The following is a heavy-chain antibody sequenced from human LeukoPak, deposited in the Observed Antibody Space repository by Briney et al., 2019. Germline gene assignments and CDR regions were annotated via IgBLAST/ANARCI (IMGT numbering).Heavy chain of an antibody. D-gene: IGHD3-3*01. V-gene: IGHV1-69*05. Sequence: SVKVSCKASGGTFSSYAISWVRQAPGQGLEWMGRIIPIFGTANYAQRFQGRVTITTDESTSTAYMELSSLRSEDPAVYYCARTLKSDDFWSGYYYYYMDVWGKGTTVTVSS. CDR1: GGTFSSYA. CDR2: IIPIFGTA. CDR3: ARTLKSDDFWSGYYYYYMDV. J-gene: IGHJ6*03.